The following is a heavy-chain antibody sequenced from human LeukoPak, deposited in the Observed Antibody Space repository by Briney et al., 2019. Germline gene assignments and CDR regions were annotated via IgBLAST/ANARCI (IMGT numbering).Heavy chain of an antibody. CDR2: TYYSGST. CDR1: GGSISSSSYY. D-gene: IGHD3-22*01. Sequence: SETLSLTCTVSGGSISSSSYYWGWIRQPPGKGLEWIGSTYYSGSTYYNPSLKSRVTISVDTSKNQFSLKLSSVTAADTAVYYCARDDDSSGYPHFDYWGQGTLVTVSS. CDR3: ARDDDSSGYPHFDY. J-gene: IGHJ4*02. V-gene: IGHV4-39*07.